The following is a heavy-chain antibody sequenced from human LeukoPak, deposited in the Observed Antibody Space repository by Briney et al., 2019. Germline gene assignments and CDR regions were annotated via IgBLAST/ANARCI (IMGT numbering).Heavy chain of an antibody. D-gene: IGHD3-10*01. CDR2: INPNSGGT. Sequence: GASVKVSCKASGYTFTGYYMHWVRQAPGQGLEWMGWINPNSGGTNYAQKFQGRVTMTRDTSISTAYMELSRLRSDDTAVYYCARDSGLGYYGSGSYPFYYYYGMDVWGQGTTVTVSS. CDR3: ARDSGLGYYGSGSYPFYYYYGMDV. V-gene: IGHV1-2*02. J-gene: IGHJ6*02. CDR1: GYTFTGYY.